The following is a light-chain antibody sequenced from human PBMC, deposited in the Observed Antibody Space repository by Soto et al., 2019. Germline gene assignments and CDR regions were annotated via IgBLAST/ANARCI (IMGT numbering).Light chain of an antibody. CDR3: QQCGSSPRT. J-gene: IGKJ1*01. CDR2: GAS. Sequence: IALPQSPRTLSLSPGERATLSCRASQSVSSNYLAWYQQKPGQAPRLLIYGASSRATGIPDRFSGSGSGTDFTLTISRLEPEDFAVYYCQQCGSSPRTFGQGTKVDIK. CDR1: QSVSSNY. V-gene: IGKV3-20*01.